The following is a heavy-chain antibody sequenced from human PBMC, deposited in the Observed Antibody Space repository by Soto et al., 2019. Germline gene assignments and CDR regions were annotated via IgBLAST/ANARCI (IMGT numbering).Heavy chain of an antibody. J-gene: IGHJ4*02. Sequence: QVQLVQSGAEVKKPGSSVKVSCKASGGTFSSYAISWVRQAPGQGLEWMGGIIPIFGTANYAQKFQGRVTINADACTSTAYMGLSSLRAEDTDVYYCARGDVEMATIGLFDYWGQGTLVTVSS. V-gene: IGHV1-69*01. CDR1: GGTFSSYA. CDR3: ARGDVEMATIGLFDY. D-gene: IGHD5-12*01. CDR2: IIPIFGTA.